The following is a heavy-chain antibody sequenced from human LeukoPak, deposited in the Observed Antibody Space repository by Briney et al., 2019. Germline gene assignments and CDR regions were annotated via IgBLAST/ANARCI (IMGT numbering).Heavy chain of an antibody. CDR2: ILQDGTIK. Sequence: PGTSLRLSCAASGFTISRYAFHWVRQARGKGLEWVAVILQDGTIKYYADSVKGRFTISRDNSKNTLYLQVHSLSTEDTAVYYCVREDFGNYYFDFWGQGTLVTVSS. CDR3: VREDFGNYYFDF. D-gene: IGHD4-11*01. CDR1: GFTISRYA. J-gene: IGHJ4*02. V-gene: IGHV3-30*04.